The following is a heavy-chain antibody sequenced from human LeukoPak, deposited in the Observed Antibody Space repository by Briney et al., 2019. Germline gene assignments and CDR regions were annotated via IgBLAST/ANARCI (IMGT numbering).Heavy chain of an antibody. CDR3: ARGGTTTVATFDY. D-gene: IGHD3-22*01. V-gene: IGHV3-66*02. CDR1: GFTFSSNY. J-gene: IGHJ4*02. CDR2: IYSGGST. Sequence: GGSLRLSCAASGFTFSSNYMSWVRQAPGKGLEWVSVIYSGGSTYYADSVKGRFTISRDNSKNTLYLQMNSLRAEDTAVYYCARGGTTTVATFDYWSQGTLVTVSS.